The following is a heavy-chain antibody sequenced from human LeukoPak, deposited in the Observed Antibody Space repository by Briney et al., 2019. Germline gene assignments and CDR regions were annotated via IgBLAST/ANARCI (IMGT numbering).Heavy chain of an antibody. CDR1: GYSISSISSTYY. CDR2: MYHSGST. D-gene: IGHD5-18*01. Sequence: PSETLSLTCTVSGYSISSISSTYYWGWIRQPPGKGLGWIGSMYHSGSTYYNPSLRSRVTISVDTSKNQISLNLRSVTAADTAVYFCVEDSRNTWFYSWGQGTLVTVSS. V-gene: IGHV4-38-2*02. CDR3: VEDSRNTWFYS. J-gene: IGHJ5*01.